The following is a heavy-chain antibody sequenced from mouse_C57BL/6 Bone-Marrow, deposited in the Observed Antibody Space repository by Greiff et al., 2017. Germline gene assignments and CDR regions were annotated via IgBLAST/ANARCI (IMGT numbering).Heavy chain of an antibody. Sequence: EVQRVESGGGLVKPGGSLKLSCAASGFTFSSYAMSWVRQTPEKRLEWVATISDGGSYTYYPDNVKGRFTISRDNAKNNLYLQMSHLKSEDTAMYYCARALYGSSPFYAMDYWGQGTSVTVSS. V-gene: IGHV5-4*01. J-gene: IGHJ4*01. D-gene: IGHD1-1*01. CDR2: ISDGGSYT. CDR3: ARALYGSSPFYAMDY. CDR1: GFTFSSYA.